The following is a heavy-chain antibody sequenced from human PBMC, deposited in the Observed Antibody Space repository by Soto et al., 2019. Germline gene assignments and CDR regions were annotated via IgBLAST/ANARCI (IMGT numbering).Heavy chain of an antibody. CDR3: AKYSGYSSSWFYY. J-gene: IGHJ4*02. CDR2: ISGSGGST. CDR1: GFTFSSYA. D-gene: IGHD6-13*01. Sequence: EVQLLESGGGLVQPGGSLSLSCAASGFTFSSYAMSWVRQAPGKGLEWVSAISGSGGSTYYADSVKGRFTISRDNSKNTQDLQMNSLRAEDTSVYYCAKYSGYSSSWFYYWGQGTLVTVSS. V-gene: IGHV3-23*01.